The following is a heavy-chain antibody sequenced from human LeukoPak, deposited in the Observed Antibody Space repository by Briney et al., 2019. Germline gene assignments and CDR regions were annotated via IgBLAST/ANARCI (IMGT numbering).Heavy chain of an antibody. V-gene: IGHV3-23*01. J-gene: IGHJ6*03. Sequence: PGGSLSLSCAASGFTFDSYAMTWVRQAPGKGLEWVSSISGGGGITNYADSVKGRFAISRDNSKYTLFRQMNSLRAEDTAVYYCAKYGVDCSSTSCYPLYYMDVWGKGTTVTVSS. CDR1: GFTFDSYA. D-gene: IGHD2-2*01. CDR3: AKYGVDCSSTSCYPLYYMDV. CDR2: ISGGGGIT.